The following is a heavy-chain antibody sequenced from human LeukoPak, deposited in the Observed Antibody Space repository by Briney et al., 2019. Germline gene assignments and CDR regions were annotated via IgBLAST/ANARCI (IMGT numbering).Heavy chain of an antibody. CDR3: ARNRLGYCSGGSCWSGFDY. Sequence: SVKVSCKASGGTFSSYAISWVRQAPGQGLEWMGGIIPIFGTANYAQKFQGRVTITTDESTSTAYMELSSLRSEDTAVYYCARNRLGYCSGGSCWSGFDYWGQGTLVTVSS. D-gene: IGHD2-15*01. J-gene: IGHJ4*02. CDR2: IIPIFGTA. V-gene: IGHV1-69*05. CDR1: GGTFSSYA.